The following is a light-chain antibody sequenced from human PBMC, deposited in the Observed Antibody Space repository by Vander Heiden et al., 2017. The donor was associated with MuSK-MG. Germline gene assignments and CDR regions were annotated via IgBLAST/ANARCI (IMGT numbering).Light chain of an antibody. CDR3: QQYDNFPSIT. CDR2: DAS. V-gene: IGKV1-33*01. J-gene: IGKJ5*01. CDR1: QDISNY. Sequence: DIQMTQSPSSLSASVGDRVTITCQASQDISNYLNWYQQKPGKAPKLLIYDASNLETGVPSRFSGSGSGTDFTFTISSLQPEDIATYYCQQYDNFPSITFGQGTRLDIK.